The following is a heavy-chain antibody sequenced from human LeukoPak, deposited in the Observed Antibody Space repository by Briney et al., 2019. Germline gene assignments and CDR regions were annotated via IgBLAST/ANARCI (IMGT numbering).Heavy chain of an antibody. J-gene: IGHJ4*02. CDR3: AKDRSGWYYFDY. Sequence: AGGSLRLSCAASGFTFSSYAMSGVRQAPGKGLEWVSGLSTSGGSTYYADSVKGRFTISRDNSKNTLYLQMNSLRAEDTAVYYCAKDRSGWYYFDYWGQGTLVTVSS. CDR1: GFTFSSYA. D-gene: IGHD6-19*01. V-gene: IGHV3-23*01. CDR2: LSTSGGST.